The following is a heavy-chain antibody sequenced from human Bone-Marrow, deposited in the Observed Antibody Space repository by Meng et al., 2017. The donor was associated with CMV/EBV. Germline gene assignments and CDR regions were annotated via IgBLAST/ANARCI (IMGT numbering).Heavy chain of an antibody. D-gene: IGHD2-2*02. V-gene: IGHV3-9*01. CDR1: GFTFDDYA. CDR3: AKDKSECSSTSCYTTYYYYGMDV. CDR2: ISWNSGSI. J-gene: IGHJ6*02. Sequence: SLKISCAASGFTFDDYAVHWVRQAPGKGLEWVSGISWNSGSIGYADSVKGRFTISRDNAKNSLYLQMNSLRAEDTALYYCAKDKSECSSTSCYTTYYYYGMDVWGQGTTVTVSS.